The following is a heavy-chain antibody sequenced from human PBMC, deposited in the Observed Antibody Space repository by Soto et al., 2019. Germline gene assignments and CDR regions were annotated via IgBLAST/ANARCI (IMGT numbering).Heavy chain of an antibody. CDR3: ARVGLYCSGGSCYSMGWFDP. CDR1: GFTFSSYS. CDR2: ISSSSSTI. D-gene: IGHD2-15*01. Sequence: GGSLRLSCAASGFTFSSYSMNWVRQAPGKGLEWVSYISSSSSTIYYADSVKGRFTISRDNAKNSLYLQMNSLRDEDTAVYYCARVGLYCSGGSCYSMGWFDPWGQGTLVTVSS. V-gene: IGHV3-48*02. J-gene: IGHJ5*02.